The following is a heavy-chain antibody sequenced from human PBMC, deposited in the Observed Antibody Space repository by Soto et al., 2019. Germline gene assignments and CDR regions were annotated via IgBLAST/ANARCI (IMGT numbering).Heavy chain of an antibody. CDR1: GGSISSGGYY. J-gene: IGHJ4*02. CDR3: ARGDQSGWNDVDVEGNFDY. CDR2: IYYSGST. Sequence: SETLSLTCTVSGGSISSGGYYWSWIRQHPGKGLEWIGYIYYSGSTYYNPSLKSRVTISVDTSKNQFSLKLSSVTAADTAVYYCARGDQSGWNDVDVEGNFDYWGQGTLVTVSS. D-gene: IGHD1-1*01. V-gene: IGHV4-31*03.